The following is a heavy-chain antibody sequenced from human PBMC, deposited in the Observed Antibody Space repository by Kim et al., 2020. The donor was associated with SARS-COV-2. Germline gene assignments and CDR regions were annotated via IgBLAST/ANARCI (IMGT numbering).Heavy chain of an antibody. Sequence: ASVKVSCKASGYTFTGYYMHWVRQAPGQGLEWMGRINPNSGGTNYAQKFQGRVTMTRDTSISTAYMELSRLRSDDTAVYYCARGYSSSWYGDWFDPWGQGTLVTVSS. CDR3: ARGYSSSWYGDWFDP. V-gene: IGHV1-2*06. CDR1: GYTFTGYY. D-gene: IGHD6-13*01. CDR2: INPNSGGT. J-gene: IGHJ5*02.